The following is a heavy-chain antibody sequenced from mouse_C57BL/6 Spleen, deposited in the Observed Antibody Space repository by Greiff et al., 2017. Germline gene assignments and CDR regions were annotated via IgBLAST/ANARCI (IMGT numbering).Heavy chain of an antibody. CDR3: ARDSSGAWFAY. CDR1: GFSLTSYA. D-gene: IGHD3-2*02. Sequence: QVQLKESGPGLVAPSQSLSITCTVSGFSLTSYAISWVRQPPGKGLEWLGVIWTGGGKNYNSALKSRMSISKDNSKSHVFLKMNRLQTDDTARYCCARDSSGAWFAYWGQGTLVTVSA. CDR2: IWTGGGK. J-gene: IGHJ3*01. V-gene: IGHV2-9-1*01.